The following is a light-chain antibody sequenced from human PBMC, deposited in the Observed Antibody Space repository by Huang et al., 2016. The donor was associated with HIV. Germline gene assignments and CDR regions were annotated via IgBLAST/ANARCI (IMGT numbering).Light chain of an antibody. CDR1: QSIGTY. V-gene: IGKV1-39*01. J-gene: IGKJ5*01. CDR3: QQSFSTWIT. Sequence: IQLTQSPTSLSASVGDRVTMTCRASQSIGTYLNWFHQKPGKAPKLMVSDAATLHHGAPSRFRGSGSGAEFSLTISGLHLEDFGTDYCQQSFSTWITVGQGTRLEIK. CDR2: DAA.